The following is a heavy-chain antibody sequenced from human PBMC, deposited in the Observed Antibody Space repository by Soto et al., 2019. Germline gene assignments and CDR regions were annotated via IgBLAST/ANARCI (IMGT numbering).Heavy chain of an antibody. CDR3: ARDAITIFGVVGGMDV. D-gene: IGHD3-3*01. CDR2: IYYSGST. V-gene: IGHV4-59*01. Sequence: SETLSLTCTVSGGSISSYYWSWIRQPPGKGLEWIGYIYYSGSTNYNPSLKSRVTISVDTSKNQFSLKLSSVTAADTAVYYCARDAITIFGVVGGMDVWGQGTTVTVSS. J-gene: IGHJ6*02. CDR1: GGSISSYY.